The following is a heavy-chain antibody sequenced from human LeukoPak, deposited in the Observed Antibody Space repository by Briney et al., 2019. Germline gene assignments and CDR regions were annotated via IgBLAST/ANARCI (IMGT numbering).Heavy chain of an antibody. J-gene: IGHJ5*02. D-gene: IGHD2-21*01. CDR1: GFTFSDYS. CDR3: ARAVIANPTGLDP. CDR2: ISSSSSYI. V-gene: IGHV3-21*01. Sequence: GGSLRLSCAASGFTFSDYSMNWVRQAPGKGLEWVSSISSSSSYIYYADSVKGRFTISRDNAKNSLYLLMNSLRAEDTAVYYCARAVIANPTGLDPWGQGTLVTVSS.